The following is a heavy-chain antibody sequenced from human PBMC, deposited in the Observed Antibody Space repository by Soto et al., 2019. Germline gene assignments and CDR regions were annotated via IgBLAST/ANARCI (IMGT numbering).Heavy chain of an antibody. CDR1: GGSISSYY. J-gene: IGHJ3*02. V-gene: IGHV4-59*08. CDR2: IYYSGST. CDR3: ARPLYSSGPDAFDI. D-gene: IGHD6-19*01. Sequence: QVQLQESGPGLVKPSETLSLTCTVSGGSISSYYWSWIRQPPGKGLEWIGYIYYSGSTNYNPSLKSRVTISVDTSKNQFSLKLSSVTAADTAVYYCARPLYSSGPDAFDIWGQGTMVTVSS.